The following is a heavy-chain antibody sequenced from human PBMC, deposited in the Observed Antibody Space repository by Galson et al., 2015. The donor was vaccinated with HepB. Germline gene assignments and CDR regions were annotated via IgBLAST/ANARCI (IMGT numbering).Heavy chain of an antibody. CDR2: INPNSGGT. Sequence: SVKVSCKASGYTFTGYYMHWVRQAPGQGPEWMGWINPNSGGTNYAQKFQGRVTMTRDTSISTAYMELSRLRSDDTAVYYCAILGDYDSSGYFDYWGQGTLVTVSS. CDR3: AILGDYDSSGYFDY. D-gene: IGHD3-22*01. J-gene: IGHJ4*02. CDR1: GYTFTGYY. V-gene: IGHV1-2*02.